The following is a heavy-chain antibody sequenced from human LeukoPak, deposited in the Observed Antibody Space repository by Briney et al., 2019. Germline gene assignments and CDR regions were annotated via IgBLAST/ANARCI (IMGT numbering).Heavy chain of an antibody. J-gene: IGHJ4*02. V-gene: IGHV4-34*01. CDR1: GGSFSGYY. D-gene: IGHD5-18*01. CDR3: ARDSLDTAMDGGGDFDY. CDR2: INHSGST. Sequence: SETLSLTCAVYGGSFSGYYWSWIRQPPGKGLEWIGEINHSGSTNYNPSLKSRVTISVDTSKNQFSLKLSSVTAADTAVYYCARDSLDTAMDGGGDFDYWGQGTLVTVSS.